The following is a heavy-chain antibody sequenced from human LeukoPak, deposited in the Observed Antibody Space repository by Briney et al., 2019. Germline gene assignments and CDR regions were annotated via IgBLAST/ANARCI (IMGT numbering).Heavy chain of an antibody. Sequence: SVKVSCKASGGTFSSYAISWVRRAPGQGLEWMGGIIPIFGTANYAQKFQGRVTITADKSTSTAYMELSSLRSEDTAVYYCASPLIVEMATRNAFDIWGQGTMVTVSS. D-gene: IGHD5-24*01. V-gene: IGHV1-69*06. CDR2: IIPIFGTA. J-gene: IGHJ3*02. CDR3: ASPLIVEMATRNAFDI. CDR1: GGTFSSYA.